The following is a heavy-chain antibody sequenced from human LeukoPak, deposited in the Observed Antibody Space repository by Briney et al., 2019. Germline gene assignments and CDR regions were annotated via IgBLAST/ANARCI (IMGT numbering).Heavy chain of an antibody. J-gene: IGHJ4*02. V-gene: IGHV3-11*01. CDR2: ISSSGSTI. D-gene: IGHD3-22*01. CDR3: ARVNAYYYDSSGYYDY. CDR1: DGSFSDYY. Sequence: LSLTCAVYDGSFSDYYMSWIRQAPGKGLEWVSYISSSGSTIYYADSVKGRFTISRDNAKNSLYLQMNSLRAEDTALYYCARVNAYYYDSSGYYDYWGQGTLVTVSS.